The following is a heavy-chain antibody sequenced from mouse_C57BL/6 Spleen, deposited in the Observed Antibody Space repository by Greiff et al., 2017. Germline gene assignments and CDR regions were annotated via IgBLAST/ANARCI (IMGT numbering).Heavy chain of an antibody. J-gene: IGHJ2*01. CDR3: ARQRDYDGYYFDY. D-gene: IGHD2-4*01. V-gene: IGHV5-12*01. Sequence: DVKLVESGGGLVQPGGSLKLSCAASGFTFSDYYMYWVRQTPEKRLEWVAYISNGGGSTYYPDTVKGRFTISRDNAKNTLYLQMSRLKSEDTAMYYCARQRDYDGYYFDYWGQGTTLTVSS. CDR2: ISNGGGST. CDR1: GFTFSDYY.